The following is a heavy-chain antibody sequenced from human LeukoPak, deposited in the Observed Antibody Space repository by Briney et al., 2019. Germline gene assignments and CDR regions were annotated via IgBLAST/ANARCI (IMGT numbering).Heavy chain of an antibody. Sequence: GTSLRLSCTATGFTFSNYAMHWVRQAPGKGLEWVSSISSSSSYIYYADSVKGRFTISRDNAKNSLYLQMNSRKAEDTDVYYCARDSQTRAGASTGFDYWGQGTLVTVSS. CDR2: ISSSSSYI. CDR1: GFTFSNYA. CDR3: ARDSQTRAGASTGFDY. V-gene: IGHV3-21*01. D-gene: IGHD1-26*01. J-gene: IGHJ4*02.